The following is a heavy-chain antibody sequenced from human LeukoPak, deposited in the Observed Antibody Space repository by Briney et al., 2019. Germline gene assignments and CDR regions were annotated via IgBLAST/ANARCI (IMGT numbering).Heavy chain of an antibody. D-gene: IGHD4-23*01. J-gene: IGHJ4*02. V-gene: IGHV3-7*01. CDR3: ARSPNYGGNSLASFDY. CDR2: IKQDGSEK. CDR1: GFTFSSYW. Sequence: TGGSLRLSCAASGFTFSSYWMNWVRQAPGKGLEWVANIKQDGSEKNYVDSVKGRFTISRDNAKNSLYLQINSLRAEDTAVYYCARSPNYGGNSLASFDYWGQGTLVTVSS.